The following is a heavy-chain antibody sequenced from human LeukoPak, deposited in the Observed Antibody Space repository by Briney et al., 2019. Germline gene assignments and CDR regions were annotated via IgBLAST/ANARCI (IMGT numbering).Heavy chain of an antibody. V-gene: IGHV3-33*01. CDR1: GFTFSSYG. CDR3: AREGRGAKGNAFDI. Sequence: GGSLRLSCAASGFTFSSYGMHRVRQAPGKGLERVAVIWYDGSNKYYADSVKGRFTISRDNSKNTLYLQMNSLRAEDTAVYYCAREGRGAKGNAFDIWGQGTMVTLSS. J-gene: IGHJ3*02. D-gene: IGHD1-26*01. CDR2: IWYDGSNK.